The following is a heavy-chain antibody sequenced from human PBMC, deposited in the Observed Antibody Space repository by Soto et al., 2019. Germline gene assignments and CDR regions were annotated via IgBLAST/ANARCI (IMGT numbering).Heavy chain of an antibody. CDR1: GFTFSGYG. CDR2: IAHDGSDE. Sequence: QVQLVESGGGVVQPGRSLRLSCAASGFTFSGYGMQWVRQAPGKGLEWVAVIAHDGSDEYYADSVKGRFTISRDNSKNPLYLQMNSLSAEDRDLYYCAGSVGGSSFFVSGHGGQGTLVTVSS. CDR3: AGSVGGSSFFVSGH. V-gene: IGHV3-30*03. D-gene: IGHD1-26*01. J-gene: IGHJ4*02.